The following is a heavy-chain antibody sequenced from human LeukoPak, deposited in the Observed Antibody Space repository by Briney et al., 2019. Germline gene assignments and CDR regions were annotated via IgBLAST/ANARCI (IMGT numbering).Heavy chain of an antibody. CDR1: GFTVSSNY. J-gene: IGHJ3*02. Sequence: PGGSLRLSCAASGFTVSSNYMSWVRQAPGKGLEWVSVIYSGGSTYYADSVKGRFTISRDNSKNTLYLQMNSLRAEDTAVYYCVYIVVVITPLEAFDIWGQGTMVTVSS. CDR3: VYIVVVITPLEAFDI. D-gene: IGHD3-22*01. CDR2: IYSGGST. V-gene: IGHV3-53*05.